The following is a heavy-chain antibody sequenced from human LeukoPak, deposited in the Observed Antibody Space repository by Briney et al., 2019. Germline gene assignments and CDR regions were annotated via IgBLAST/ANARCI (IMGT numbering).Heavy chain of an antibody. CDR1: GYTFTSYG. V-gene: IGHV1-18*01. D-gene: IGHD3-16*01. CDR2: ISAYNGNT. J-gene: IGHJ6*03. Sequence: ASVKVSCKASGYTFTSYGISWVRQAPGQGLEWMGWISAYNGNTNYAQKLQGRVTMTTDTSTSTAYIELRSLRSDDTAVYYCARDYFAGGYYYYMDVWGKGTTVTVSS. CDR3: ARDYFAGGYYYYMDV.